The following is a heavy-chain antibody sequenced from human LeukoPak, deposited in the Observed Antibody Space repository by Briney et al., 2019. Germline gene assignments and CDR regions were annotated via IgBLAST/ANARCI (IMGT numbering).Heavy chain of an antibody. CDR3: ARALPGCYSTNCYGLDY. V-gene: IGHV7-4-1*02. J-gene: IGHJ4*02. CDR1: GHTLTSDG. Sequence: GASVKVSCKASGHTLTSDGMNWVRQAPGQGLEWMGWINTNTGNPTYAQGFTGRFVFSLDTSVNTAYLQISSLKAEDTAVYYCARALPGCYSTNCYGLDYWGQGTLVTVSS. D-gene: IGHD2-2*01. CDR2: INTNTGNP.